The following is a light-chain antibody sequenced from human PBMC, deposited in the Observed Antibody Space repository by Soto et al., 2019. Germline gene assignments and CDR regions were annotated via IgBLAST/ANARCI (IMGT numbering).Light chain of an antibody. J-gene: IGKJ1*01. V-gene: IGKV3-20*01. CDR1: QSVSSSY. CDR2: GAS. Sequence: EIVLTQSPGTLSLSPGERATLSCRASQSVSSSYLAWYQQKPGQAPRLLIYGASNRATGIPDRFSGSGSGTDLTLTISRLEPEDFAVYYCQQYGSFRTFGQGTKVDIK. CDR3: QQYGSFRT.